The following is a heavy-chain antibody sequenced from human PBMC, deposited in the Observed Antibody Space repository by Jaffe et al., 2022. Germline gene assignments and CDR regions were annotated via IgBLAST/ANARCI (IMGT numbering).Heavy chain of an antibody. Sequence: QLVQSGTEVKKPGASVRVSCKASGFTLSDYFMHWVRQAPGKGFEWLGRINPEDGVTMYPQQFRGRVSMTTDLANSTLYIELSGLTLDDTAVYFCARWGEAHRGYFTSQFDQWGQGTRVTVAS. CDR2: INPEDGVT. CDR3: ARWGEAHRGYFTSQFDQ. J-gene: IGHJ4*02. V-gene: IGHV1-2*06. CDR1: GFTLSDYF. D-gene: IGHD2-15*01.